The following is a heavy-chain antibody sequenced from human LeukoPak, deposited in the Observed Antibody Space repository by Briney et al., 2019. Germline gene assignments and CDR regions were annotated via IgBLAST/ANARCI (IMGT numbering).Heavy chain of an antibody. Sequence: GASVKVSCKVSGYTLTELSMHWVRQAPGKGLEWMGGFDPEDGETIYAQKFQGRVTMTEDTSTDTAYMELSSLRSEDTAVYYCATDGGSSSWYGFDYWGQGTLVTVSS. D-gene: IGHD6-13*01. V-gene: IGHV1-24*01. J-gene: IGHJ4*02. CDR2: FDPEDGET. CDR1: GYTLTELS. CDR3: ATDGGSSSWYGFDY.